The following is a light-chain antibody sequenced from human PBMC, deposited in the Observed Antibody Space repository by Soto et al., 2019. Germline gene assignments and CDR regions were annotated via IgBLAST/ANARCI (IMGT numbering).Light chain of an antibody. Sequence: DIQMPQSPSSLSASVEDRVIITCRASQSISNHLNWYQQKPGKAPKLLIFAASSLQSGVPSRFSGSRSGPDFTITICSLQPEDFATYYCQQSDSRPPTFGQGTKVEIK. CDR1: QSISNH. CDR2: AAS. V-gene: IGKV1-39*01. J-gene: IGKJ1*01. CDR3: QQSDSRPPT.